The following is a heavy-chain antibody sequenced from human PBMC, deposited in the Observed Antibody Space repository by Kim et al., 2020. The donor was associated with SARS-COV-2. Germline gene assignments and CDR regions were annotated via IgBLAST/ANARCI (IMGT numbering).Heavy chain of an antibody. CDR3: ARGRNASDCSGGSCSLFFDY. J-gene: IGHJ4*02. V-gene: IGHV4-34*01. D-gene: IGHD2-15*01. Sequence: SETLSLTCGVSGGSFSPYFWTWIRQPPGKGLQWIGEVHQSGNTNYNPSLESRLSMSVDTSKRQFSLKLRSVTAADAAVYYCARGRNASDCSGGSCSLFFDYWDQGALVTVSP. CDR2: VHQSGNT. CDR1: GGSFSPYF.